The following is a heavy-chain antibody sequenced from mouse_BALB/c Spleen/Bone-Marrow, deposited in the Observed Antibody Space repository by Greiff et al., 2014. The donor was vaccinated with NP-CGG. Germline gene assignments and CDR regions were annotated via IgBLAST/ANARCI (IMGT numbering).Heavy chain of an antibody. CDR2: LDPANGNT. J-gene: IGHJ4*01. Sequence: VHVKQSGAELVKPGASVKLSCTASGFNIEDTYIHWVKQRPEQGLEWIGRLDPANGNTKYDPKSPGKAPITADTSSNPAYLQLSSRTSEDTAVYYCAESTTAAYYVRDYWGQGTSVTVAS. CDR3: AESTTAAYYVRDY. D-gene: IGHD1-2*01. V-gene: IGHV14-3*02. CDR1: GFNIEDTY.